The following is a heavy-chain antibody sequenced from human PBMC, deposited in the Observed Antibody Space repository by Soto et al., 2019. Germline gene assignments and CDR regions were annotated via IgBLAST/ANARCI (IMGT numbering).Heavy chain of an antibody. Sequence: EVQLVESGGGLVKPGGSLRLSCAASGFTFSNVWMNWVRQAPGKGLEWVGRIKSKTDGGTTDYAAPVKGRFTISRDDSKYRLYLQMNSLKTEDTAVYYCTPLAMKYSSGWYEFSDWGQGTLVTVSS. D-gene: IGHD6-19*01. V-gene: IGHV3-15*07. CDR3: TPLAMKYSSGWYEFSD. CDR2: IKSKTDGGTT. CDR1: GFTFSNVW. J-gene: IGHJ4*02.